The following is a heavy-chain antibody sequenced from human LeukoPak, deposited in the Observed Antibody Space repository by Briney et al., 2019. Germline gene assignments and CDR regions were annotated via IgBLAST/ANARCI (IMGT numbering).Heavy chain of an antibody. CDR2: IIPILGIA. Sequence: ASVKVSCKASGGTFSSYAISWVRQAPGPGLEWMGRIIPILGIANYAQKFQGRVTITADKSTSTAYMELSSLRSEDTAVYYCARGPTVTTLGYGMDVWGQGTTVTVSS. V-gene: IGHV1-69*04. D-gene: IGHD4-17*01. CDR3: ARGPTVTTLGYGMDV. J-gene: IGHJ6*02. CDR1: GGTFSSYA.